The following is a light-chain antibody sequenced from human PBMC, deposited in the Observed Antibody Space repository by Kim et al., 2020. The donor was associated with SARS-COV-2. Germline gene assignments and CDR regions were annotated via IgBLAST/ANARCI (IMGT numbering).Light chain of an antibody. CDR1: SSEVGGYND. V-gene: IGLV2-11*01. CDR3: CSYAGSYTYV. J-gene: IGLJ1*01. Sequence: GQSVTISCTGTSSEVGGYNDASWYQQHPGKAPKLMIYDVSKRPSGVPDRFSGSKSGNTASLTISGLQAEDEAYYYCCSYAGSYTYVFGTGTKVTVL. CDR2: DVS.